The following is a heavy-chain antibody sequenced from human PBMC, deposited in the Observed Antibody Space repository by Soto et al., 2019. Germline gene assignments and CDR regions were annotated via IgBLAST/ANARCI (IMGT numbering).Heavy chain of an antibody. D-gene: IGHD2-2*01. Sequence: PGGSLRLSCSASGFTFSSYAMHWVRQAPGKGLEYVSAISSNGGSTYYADSVKGRFTISRDNSKNTLYLQMNSLRAEDTAVYYCARGHCSSTSCYPGWFDPWGQGTLVTVSS. V-gene: IGHV3-64*04. CDR2: ISSNGGST. CDR1: GFTFSSYA. J-gene: IGHJ5*02. CDR3: ARGHCSSTSCYPGWFDP.